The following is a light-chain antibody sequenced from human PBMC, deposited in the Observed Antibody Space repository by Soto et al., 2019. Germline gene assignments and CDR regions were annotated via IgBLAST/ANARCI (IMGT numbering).Light chain of an antibody. CDR1: QGIGST. CDR2: DAS. Sequence: EIVVTQSPATLSVSPGEGGTLSCRGSQGIGSTLAWYQHKPGQTPRLLIYDASTRATGVPARFSGSGSGTDFTLTISRLEPEDFAVYYCQQYGISPRTFGQGTKVDIK. J-gene: IGKJ1*01. V-gene: IGKV3-20*01. CDR3: QQYGISPRT.